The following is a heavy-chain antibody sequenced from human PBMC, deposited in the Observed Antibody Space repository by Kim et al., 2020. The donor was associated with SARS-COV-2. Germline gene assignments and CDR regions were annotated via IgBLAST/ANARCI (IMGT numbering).Heavy chain of an antibody. CDR2: ISNQGDRT. CDR3: ASPLLWFGEAGGF. Sequence: GGSLRLSCEVSGFTFRKYTMSWVRQAPGKVLEWVSGISNQGDRTYYADSVKGRFTISRDNSRDTLYLQMNSLRADDTALYFCASPLLWFGEAGGFWGQGT. D-gene: IGHD3-10*01. V-gene: IGHV3-23*01. J-gene: IGHJ4*02. CDR1: GFTFRKYT.